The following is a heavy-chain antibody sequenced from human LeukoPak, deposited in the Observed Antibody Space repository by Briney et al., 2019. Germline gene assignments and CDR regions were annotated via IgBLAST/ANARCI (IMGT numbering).Heavy chain of an antibody. CDR1: GYTFTSYY. CDR3: TRLSPGQLWYGTADYYFDY. J-gene: IGHJ4*02. V-gene: IGHV3-73*01. Sequence: GASVKVSCKASGYTFTSYYMHWVRQASGKGLEWVGRIRSKANSYATAYAASVKGRFTISRDDSKNTAYLQMNSLKTEDTAVYYCTRLSPGQLWYGTADYYFDYWGQGTLVTVSS. D-gene: IGHD5-18*01. CDR2: IRSKANSYAT.